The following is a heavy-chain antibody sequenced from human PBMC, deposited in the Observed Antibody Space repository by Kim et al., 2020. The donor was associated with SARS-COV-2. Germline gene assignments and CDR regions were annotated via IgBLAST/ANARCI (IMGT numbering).Heavy chain of an antibody. CDR3: ATLPRYYFDSSGYNEFYYYGMDV. Sequence: ASVKVSCKASGYTFTSYAMNWVRQAPGQGLEWMGWLNTNTGNPTYAQGFTGRVVFSLDTSVSTAYLQISSLKAEDTAVYYCATLPRYYFDSSGYNEFYYYGMDVWGQGTTVTVSS. V-gene: IGHV7-4-1*02. D-gene: IGHD3-22*01. CDR2: LNTNTGNP. J-gene: IGHJ6*02. CDR1: GYTFTSYA.